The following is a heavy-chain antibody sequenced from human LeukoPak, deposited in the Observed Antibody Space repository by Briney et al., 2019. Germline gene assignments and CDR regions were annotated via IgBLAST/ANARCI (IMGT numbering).Heavy chain of an antibody. V-gene: IGHV1-18*04. Sequence: GASVTVSCKASGYTFTSYGISWVRQAPGQGLEWMGWISAYNGNTNYAQKLQGRVTMTTDTSTSTAYMELRSLRSDDTAVYYCARDWDTYYYGSGPFDYWGQGTLVTVSS. CDR1: GYTFTSYG. CDR2: ISAYNGNT. CDR3: ARDWDTYYYGSGPFDY. J-gene: IGHJ4*02. D-gene: IGHD3-10*01.